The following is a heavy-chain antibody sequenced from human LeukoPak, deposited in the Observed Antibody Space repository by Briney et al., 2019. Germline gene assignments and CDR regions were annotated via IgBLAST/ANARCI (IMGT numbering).Heavy chain of an antibody. J-gene: IGHJ3*02. Sequence: SETLSLTCTVSGGSISSYYWSWIRQPPGKGLEWIGYIYYSGSTNYNPSLKSRVTISVDTSKNQFSLKLSSVTAADTAVYYCARGGYCSSTSCPRGAFDIWGQGTMVTVSS. CDR3: ARGGYCSSTSCPRGAFDI. D-gene: IGHD2-2*01. CDR1: GGSISSYY. V-gene: IGHV4-59*08. CDR2: IYYSGST.